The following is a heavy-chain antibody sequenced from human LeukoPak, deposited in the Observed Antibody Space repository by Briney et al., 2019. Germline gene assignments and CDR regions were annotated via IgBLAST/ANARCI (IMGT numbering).Heavy chain of an antibody. J-gene: IGHJ4*02. CDR1: GGSFSGYY. V-gene: IGHV4-34*01. CDR2: INHSGST. CDR3: ARADYYYDSSFRY. Sequence: SETLSLTCAVYGGSFSGYYWSWIRQPPGKGLEWIGEINHSGSTNYSPSLKSRVTISVDTSKNQFSLKLSSVTAADTAVYYCARADYYYDSSFRYWGQGTLVTVSS. D-gene: IGHD3-22*01.